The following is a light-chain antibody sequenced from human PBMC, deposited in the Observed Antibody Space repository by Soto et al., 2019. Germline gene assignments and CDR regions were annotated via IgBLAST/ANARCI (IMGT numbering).Light chain of an antibody. J-gene: IGKJ1*01. CDR3: QQYKSYPRT. CDR1: QNIDGW. V-gene: IGKV1-5*01. CDR2: DAS. Sequence: DIQMTQSPSTVSASVGDRVTISCRASQNIDGWLAWYQQKAGTAPRVLIYDASSVESGVPTRFSGKGSGTEFTLTITSLQTDDFATYYCQQYKSYPRTFGQGTKV.